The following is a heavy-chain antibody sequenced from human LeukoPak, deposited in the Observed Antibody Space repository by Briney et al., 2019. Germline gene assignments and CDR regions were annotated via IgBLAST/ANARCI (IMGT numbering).Heavy chain of an antibody. CDR1: GGSISSYY. CDR3: ARDIGWGYYCYMDV. V-gene: IGHV4-4*07. J-gene: IGHJ6*03. Sequence: SETLSLTCTVSGGSISSYYWSWIRQPAGKGLEWIGRIYTTGSTNYNPSLKSRVTMSVDTSKNQFSLTLSSVTAADTAVYYCARDIGWGYYCYMDVWGKGATVTVSS. D-gene: IGHD6-19*01. CDR2: IYTTGST.